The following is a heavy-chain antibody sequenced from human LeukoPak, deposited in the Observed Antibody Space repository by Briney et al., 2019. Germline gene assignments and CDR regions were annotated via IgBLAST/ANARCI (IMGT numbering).Heavy chain of an antibody. V-gene: IGHV1-69*05. D-gene: IGHD4-17*01. J-gene: IGHJ6*03. CDR2: IIPIFGTA. Sequence: SVKVSCKASGGTFSSYAISWVRQAPGQGLEWMGGIIPIFGTANYAQKFQGRVTITTDESTSTAYMELSSLRSEDTAVYYCARSLGDYNHYYYMDVWGKGTTVTVSS. CDR1: GGTFSSYA. CDR3: ARSLGDYNHYYYMDV.